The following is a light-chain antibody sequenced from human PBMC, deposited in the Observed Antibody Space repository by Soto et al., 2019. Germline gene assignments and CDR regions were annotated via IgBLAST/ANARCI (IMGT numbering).Light chain of an antibody. J-gene: IGKJ1*01. CDR2: EAS. V-gene: IGKV1-5*03. CDR1: QSIGNW. CDR3: QQYKSYPWT. Sequence: IRMTQSPSTQSASIGDRVTITCRASQSIGNWLAWYQQKPGRAPKLLMYEASSLESGVPSRFSGSGSGTEFTLTISGLQPDDFVTYHCQQYKSYPWTFGQGTKVEIK.